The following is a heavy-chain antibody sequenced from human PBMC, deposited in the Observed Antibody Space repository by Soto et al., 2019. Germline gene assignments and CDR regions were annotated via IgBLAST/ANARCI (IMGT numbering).Heavy chain of an antibody. D-gene: IGHD3-3*01. CDR2: MNPNSGNT. CDR3: ANDYDFWRGSLKV. V-gene: IGHV1-8*01. J-gene: IGHJ4*02. CDR1: GYTFTSYD. Sequence: ASVKVSCKASGYTFTSYDINWVRQATGQGLEWMGWMNPNSGNTGYAQKFQGRVTMTRNTSISTAYMELSSLRSEDTAVYYCANDYDFWRGSLKVWGQGTLVTVSS.